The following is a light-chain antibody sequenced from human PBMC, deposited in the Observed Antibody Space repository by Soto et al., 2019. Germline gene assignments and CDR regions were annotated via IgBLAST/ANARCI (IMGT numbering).Light chain of an antibody. CDR3: QQYTYWPRT. J-gene: IGKJ1*01. CDR1: QSVYNN. Sequence: EIVMTQSPATLSASPGERATLSCRASQSVYNNLAWYQQKPGQAPRLLIYGASTRATGIPARFSGSGSGTEFTLTISSLQSEDFAVYYCQQYTYWPRTFGQGTKVEIK. V-gene: IGKV3-15*01. CDR2: GAS.